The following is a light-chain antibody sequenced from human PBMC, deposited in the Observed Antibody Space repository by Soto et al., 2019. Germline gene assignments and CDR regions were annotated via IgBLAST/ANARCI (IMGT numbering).Light chain of an antibody. CDR1: STDVDDYYL. Sequence: QSVLTQPASVSGSPGQSITISCTAASTDVDDYYLVSWYQHHPGKAPKLIIYEVSNRPSGVSHRFSASMSGNTASLTISGLQAEDEADYYCGSYTNATYVFGTESKVTVL. V-gene: IGLV2-14*01. CDR2: EVS. J-gene: IGLJ1*01. CDR3: GSYTNATYV.